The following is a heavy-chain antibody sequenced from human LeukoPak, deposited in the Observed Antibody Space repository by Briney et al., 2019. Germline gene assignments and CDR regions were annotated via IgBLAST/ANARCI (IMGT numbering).Heavy chain of an antibody. J-gene: IGHJ4*02. Sequence: ASVKVSCKASGYTFTDYYMHWVRQAPGQGLEWMGTINPSGGSTTYAQKFQGRVTMTRDTSTSTVCMELSSLRSEDTAVYYCALPRSKMVRGVTGAFSFDYWGQGTLVTVSS. D-gene: IGHD3-10*01. CDR3: ALPRSKMVRGVTGAFSFDY. CDR2: INPSGGST. CDR1: GYTFTDYY. V-gene: IGHV1-46*01.